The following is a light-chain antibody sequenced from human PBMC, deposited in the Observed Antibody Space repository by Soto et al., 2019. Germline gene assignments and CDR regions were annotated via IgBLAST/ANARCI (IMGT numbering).Light chain of an antibody. V-gene: IGLV2-14*01. Sequence: QSALTQPASVSGSPGQSITISCTGTSSDVGGYKYVSWYQLHPGKAPKLMIYEVSNRASGVSNRFSGSKSGNTASLTISGLQAEDEADYYCSSYTSTSSLVVFGGGTQLTVL. J-gene: IGLJ2*01. CDR1: SSDVGGYKY. CDR2: EVS. CDR3: SSYTSTSSLVV.